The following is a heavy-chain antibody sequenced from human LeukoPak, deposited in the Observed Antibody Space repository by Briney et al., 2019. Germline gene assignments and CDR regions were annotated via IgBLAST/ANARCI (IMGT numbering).Heavy chain of an antibody. Sequence: GGSLRLSCAASGFTFSSYGMHWVRQAPGKGLEWVAYIRYDGSNKYYADSVKGRFTISRDNSKNTLYLQMNSLRAEDTAVYYCAKGYYYDSSALGGNWFDPWGQGTLVTVSS. CDR1: GFTFSSYG. J-gene: IGHJ5*02. D-gene: IGHD3-22*01. V-gene: IGHV3-30*02. CDR3: AKGYYYDSSALGGNWFDP. CDR2: IRYDGSNK.